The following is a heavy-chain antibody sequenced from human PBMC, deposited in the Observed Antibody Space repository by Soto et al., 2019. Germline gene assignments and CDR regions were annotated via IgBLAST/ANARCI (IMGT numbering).Heavy chain of an antibody. D-gene: IGHD4-4*01. J-gene: IGHJ6*02. CDR3: ARRMRSTVTRLPWLGDKYYGMDV. CDR1: GYSFTSYW. CDR2: IDPSDSYT. V-gene: IGHV5-10-1*01. Sequence: KISCKGSGYSFTSYWISWVRQMPGKGLEWMGRIDPSDSYTNYSPSFQGHVTISADKSISTAYLQWSSLKASDTAMYYCARRMRSTVTRLPWLGDKYYGMDVWGQGTTVTVSS.